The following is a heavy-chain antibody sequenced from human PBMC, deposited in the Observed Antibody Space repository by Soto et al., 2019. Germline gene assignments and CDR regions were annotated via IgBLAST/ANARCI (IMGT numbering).Heavy chain of an antibody. D-gene: IGHD1-26*01. J-gene: IGHJ4*02. CDR1: EIIFSGYG. CDR2: IRFDGSNI. V-gene: IGHV3-33*01. Sequence: GGSLRLSCAVSEIIFSGYGMHWVRQAPGKGLEWVAVIRFDGSNIHYADSVKGRFTISRDNSKNTLYLQMDSLRAEDTAVYYCARDGVGGTVLFGYVDYWGQGALVTVSS. CDR3: ARDGVGGTVLFGYVDY.